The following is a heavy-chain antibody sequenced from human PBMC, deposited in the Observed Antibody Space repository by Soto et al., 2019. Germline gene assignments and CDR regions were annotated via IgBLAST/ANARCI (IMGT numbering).Heavy chain of an antibody. Sequence: GGSLRLSCTASGFSFRDYDMHWVRQRKGKGLEWVSALGAARDPYYVGSVKGRFSVSRDNAQNSLFLQMNNLRVDDTAVYFCARAYLGRLPRRADYYYAMDVWGRGTTVTVSS. V-gene: IGHV3-13*05. J-gene: IGHJ6*02. D-gene: IGHD1-26*01. CDR2: LGAARDP. CDR3: ARAYLGRLPRRADYYYAMDV. CDR1: GFSFRDYD.